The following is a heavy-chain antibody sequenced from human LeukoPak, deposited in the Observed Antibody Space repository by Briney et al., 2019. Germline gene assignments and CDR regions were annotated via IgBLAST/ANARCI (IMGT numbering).Heavy chain of an antibody. D-gene: IGHD3-3*01. CDR2: ISGSGGST. J-gene: IGHJ6*02. V-gene: IGHV3-23*01. CDR1: GFTFSSYA. CDR3: AKAPGPGDDVFWGGNYSYYGRAF. Sequence: GGSLRLSRAASGFTFSSYAMSWVRQAPGKGLEWVSAISGSGGSTYYADSVKGRFTISRDNSKNTLYLQMNSLRAEDTAVYYWAKAPGPGDDVFWGGNYSYYGRAFGAQGPTVPVPS.